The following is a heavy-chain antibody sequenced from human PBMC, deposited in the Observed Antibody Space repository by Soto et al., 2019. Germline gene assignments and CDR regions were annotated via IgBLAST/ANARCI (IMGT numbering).Heavy chain of an antibody. D-gene: IGHD3-3*01. J-gene: IGHJ6*02. CDR1: GYTFTGYY. CDR2: INPNSGGT. V-gene: IGHV1-2*02. Sequence: ASVKVSCKASGYTFTGYYMHRVRQAPGQGLEWMGWINPNSGGTNYAQKFQGRVTMTRDTSISTAYMELSRLRSDDTAVYYCARDLSPYYDFWSGYYASYYYGMDVWGQGTTVTVSS. CDR3: ARDLSPYYDFWSGYYASYYYGMDV.